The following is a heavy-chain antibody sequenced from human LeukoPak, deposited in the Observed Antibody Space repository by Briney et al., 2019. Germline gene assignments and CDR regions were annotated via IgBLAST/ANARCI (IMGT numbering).Heavy chain of an antibody. CDR1: GFTFSSYA. CDR3: AKASYYDILTGYDYFDY. CDR2: ISGSGGST. D-gene: IGHD3-9*01. V-gene: IGHV3-23*01. Sequence: PGGSLRLSCAASGFTFSSYAMSWVRQAPGKGLEWVSAISGSGGSTYYADSVKGRFTISRDNSKNTLYLQMNSLRAEGTAVYYCAKASYYDILTGYDYFDYWGQGTPVTVSS. J-gene: IGHJ4*02.